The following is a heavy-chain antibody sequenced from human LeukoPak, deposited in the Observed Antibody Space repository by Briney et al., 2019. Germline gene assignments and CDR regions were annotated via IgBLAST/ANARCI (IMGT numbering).Heavy chain of an antibody. D-gene: IGHD5-12*01. V-gene: IGHV4-30-2*01. CDR1: GGSISSGGYS. J-gene: IGHJ4*02. Sequence: PSETLSLTCAVSGGSISSGGYSWSWIRQPPGKGLEWIGYIYHSGSTYYNPSLKSRVTISVDRSKNQFSLKLSSVTAADTAVYYCARGSGYDYCYFDYWGQGTLVTVSS. CDR3: ARGSGYDYCYFDY. CDR2: IYHSGST.